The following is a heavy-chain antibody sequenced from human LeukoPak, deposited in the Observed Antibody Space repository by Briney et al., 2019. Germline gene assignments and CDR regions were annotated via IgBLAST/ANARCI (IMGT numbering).Heavy chain of an antibody. Sequence: GASVKVSCKASGYTFTGYYMHWVRQAPGQGLEWMGWINPNSGGTNYAQKFQGRVTMTRDASISTAYMELSRLRSDDTAVYYCARNQEMATIGYWGQETLVTVSS. J-gene: IGHJ4*02. D-gene: IGHD5-24*01. V-gene: IGHV1-2*02. CDR1: GYTFTGYY. CDR2: INPNSGGT. CDR3: ARNQEMATIGY.